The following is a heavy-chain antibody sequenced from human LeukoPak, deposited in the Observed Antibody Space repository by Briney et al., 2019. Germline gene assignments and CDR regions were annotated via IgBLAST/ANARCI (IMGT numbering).Heavy chain of an antibody. CDR1: GYTFTKYD. Sequence: ASVKVSCGASGYTFTKYDMNWVRQAPGQGLEWMGIINPSGGSTRYAQKFQGRVAMTRDTSTSTLYMELNSLRSEDTAVYYCAREDVDADSMDYWGQGTLVTVSS. CDR3: AREDVDADSMDY. V-gene: IGHV1-46*01. CDR2: INPSGGST. J-gene: IGHJ4*02. D-gene: IGHD5-18*01.